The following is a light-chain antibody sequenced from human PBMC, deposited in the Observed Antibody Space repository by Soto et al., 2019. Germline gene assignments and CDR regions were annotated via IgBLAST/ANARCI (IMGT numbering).Light chain of an antibody. V-gene: IGKV1-39*01. CDR2: AAS. J-gene: IGKJ4*01. CDR3: QQSYSTPLT. CDR1: QSISSY. Sequence: DIQMTQSPSSLSASVGDRVTITCRASQSISSYLNWYQQKPGKAPKLLIYAASSLQGGVPSRFSGSGSGTDFTLTISSLQPEDFATYYCQQSYSTPLTFGGATKVDIK.